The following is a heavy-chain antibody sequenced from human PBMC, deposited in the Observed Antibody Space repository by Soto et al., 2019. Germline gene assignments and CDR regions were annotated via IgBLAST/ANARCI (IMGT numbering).Heavy chain of an antibody. CDR3: ARRIDGFTPHFDY. J-gene: IGHJ4*02. CDR2: IYPGDSDT. CDR1: GYSFTRYW. D-gene: IGHD2-15*01. Sequence: PGESLKISCKGSGYSFTRYWIAWVRQMPGKGLDWMGIIYPGDSDTRYSPSFQGQVTISADKSISTAYLQWSSLKASDTAMYYCARRIDGFTPHFDYWGQGTLVTVSS. V-gene: IGHV5-51*01.